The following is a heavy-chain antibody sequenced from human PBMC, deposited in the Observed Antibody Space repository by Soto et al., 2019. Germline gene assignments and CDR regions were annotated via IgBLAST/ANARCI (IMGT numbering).Heavy chain of an antibody. D-gene: IGHD2-2*02. CDR3: ARLACSSTRCFTYFDY. CDR2: IYYSGST. J-gene: IGHJ4*02. CDR1: GGSISSSSYY. V-gene: IGHV4-39*01. Sequence: PSETLSLTCTVSGGSISSSSYYWGWIRQPPGKGLEWIGSIYYSGSTYYNPSLKSRVTISVDTSKNQFSLKLSSVTAADTAVYYCARLACSSTRCFTYFDYWGQGALVTVS.